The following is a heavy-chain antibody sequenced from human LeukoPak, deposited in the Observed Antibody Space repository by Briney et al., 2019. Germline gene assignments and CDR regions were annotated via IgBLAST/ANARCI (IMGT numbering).Heavy chain of an antibody. CDR2: ISGSGGST. CDR1: GFTFSSYG. D-gene: IGHD3-3*01. Sequence: GGSLRLSCAASGFTFSSYGMSWVCQAPGKGLEWVSAISGSGGSTYYADSVKGRFTISRDNAKNSLYLQMNSLRAEDTAVYYCARDSEEWSIDYWGQGTLVTVSS. J-gene: IGHJ4*02. V-gene: IGHV3-23*01. CDR3: ARDSEEWSIDY.